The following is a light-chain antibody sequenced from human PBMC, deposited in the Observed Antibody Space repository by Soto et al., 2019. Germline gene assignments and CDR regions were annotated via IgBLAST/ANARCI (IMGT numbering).Light chain of an antibody. CDR2: ENN. CDR3: ATWDDSLSGPV. CDR1: TSNIGSSS. Sequence: QPVLRQPPSASGTSGQSVTISCSGSTSNIGSSSVYWYQQLPGTAPKVFVYENNRRPSGVPDRFSGSKSGTSASLAISGLRSEDEADYYCATWDDSLSGPVFGGGTKLTVL. J-gene: IGLJ2*01. V-gene: IGLV1-47*01.